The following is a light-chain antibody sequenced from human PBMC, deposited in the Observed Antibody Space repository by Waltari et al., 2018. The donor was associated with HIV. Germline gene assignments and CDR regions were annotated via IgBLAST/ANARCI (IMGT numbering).Light chain of an antibody. V-gene: IGKV3-15*01. CDR1: QSVSSN. Sequence: EIVMTQSPATLSVSPGEGATLSCRASQSVSSNVAWNQQKPGQAPRLLIYGASTRDTGIPARFSGSGSGTEFTLTISSLQSEDFAVYYCQQYNNWPALTFGGGTKGEIK. CDR2: GAS. CDR3: QQYNNWPALT. J-gene: IGKJ4*01.